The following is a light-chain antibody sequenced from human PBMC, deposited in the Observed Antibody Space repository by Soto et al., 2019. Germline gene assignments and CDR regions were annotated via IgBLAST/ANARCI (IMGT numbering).Light chain of an antibody. V-gene: IGLV2-14*01. CDR2: EVS. Sequence: QSVLTQPASVSGSPGQSITISCTGTSSDVGSYNYVSWYQQHPGKAPKLMIYEVSDRPSGISSRFSGSKSGNTASLTISGLQTEDEADYYCSSYTSSSTLFGNGTKGTVL. J-gene: IGLJ1*01. CDR1: SSDVGSYNY. CDR3: SSYTSSSTL.